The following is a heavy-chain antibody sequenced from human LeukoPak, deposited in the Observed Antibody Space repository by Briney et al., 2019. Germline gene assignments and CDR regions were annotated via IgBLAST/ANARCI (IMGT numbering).Heavy chain of an antibody. Sequence: SETLSLTCTVSGASINSDTYYWGWIRHPPGKGLEWIGTHSHSGSAYYNPSLRSRITMSLDTSENQLSLKLYSLTAADTAIYYCARYQTGTMFAVWGQGPLVTISS. CDR3: ARYQTGTMFAV. D-gene: IGHD1/OR15-1a*01. CDR1: GASINSDTYY. J-gene: IGHJ4*02. V-gene: IGHV4-39*07. CDR2: HSHSGSA.